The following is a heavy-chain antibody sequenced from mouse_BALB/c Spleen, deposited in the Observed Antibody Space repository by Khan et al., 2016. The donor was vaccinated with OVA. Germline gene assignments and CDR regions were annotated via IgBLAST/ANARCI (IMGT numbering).Heavy chain of an antibody. CDR2: INTYTGEP. CDR1: GFTFTNYG. Sequence: QIQLVQSGPELKKPGETVQISCKASGFTFTNYGMNWVKQAPGKGLKWMGWINTYTGEPTFADDFKGRFAFSLKNFASTAYLQINSLKNEDTATYCCARGGYNGTMVCWGQGTSVTVSS. V-gene: IGHV9-3-1*01. D-gene: IGHD2-14*01. J-gene: IGHJ4*01. CDR3: ARGGYNGTMVC.